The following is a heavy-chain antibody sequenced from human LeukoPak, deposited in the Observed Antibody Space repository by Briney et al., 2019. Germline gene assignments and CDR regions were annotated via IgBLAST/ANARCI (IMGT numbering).Heavy chain of an antibody. D-gene: IGHD3-16*01. Sequence: SGTLSLTCAVSGGSISSSNWWSWVRQPPGKGPEWIGEIYHSGSTNYNPSLKSRITISVDKSKNQFSLKLSSVTAADTAVYYCARVGRYVFGKNWFDPWGQGTLVTVSS. V-gene: IGHV4-4*02. CDR3: ARVGRYVFGKNWFDP. J-gene: IGHJ5*02. CDR2: IYHSGST. CDR1: GGSISSSNW.